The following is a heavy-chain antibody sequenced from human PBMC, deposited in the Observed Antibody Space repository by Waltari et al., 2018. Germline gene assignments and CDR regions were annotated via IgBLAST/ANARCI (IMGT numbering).Heavy chain of an antibody. CDR3: ARGGVQHRFDY. CDR2: INHSGST. CDR1: GGSFSGYY. V-gene: IGHV4-34*01. D-gene: IGHD6-13*01. Sequence: QVQLQQWGAGLLKPSETLSLTCAVYGGSFSGYYWSWIRQPPGKGLEWIGEINHSGSTNYNPSLKSRVTISVDTSKNQFSLKLSSVTAADTAVYYCARGGVQHRFDYWGQGTLVTVSS. J-gene: IGHJ4*02.